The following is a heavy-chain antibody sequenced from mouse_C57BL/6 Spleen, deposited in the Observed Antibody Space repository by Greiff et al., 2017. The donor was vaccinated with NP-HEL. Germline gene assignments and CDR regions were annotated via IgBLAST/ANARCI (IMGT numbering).Heavy chain of an antibody. CDR3: ARHELRSLEYFDV. CDR1: GFTFSSYG. Sequence: EVMLVESGGDLVKPGGSLKLSCAASGFTFSSYGMSWVRQTPDKRLEWVATISSGGSYTYYPDSVKGRFTISRDNAKNTLYLQMSSLKSEDTAMYYCARHELRSLEYFDVWGTGTTVTVSS. J-gene: IGHJ1*03. V-gene: IGHV5-6*01. D-gene: IGHD1-1*01. CDR2: ISSGGSYT.